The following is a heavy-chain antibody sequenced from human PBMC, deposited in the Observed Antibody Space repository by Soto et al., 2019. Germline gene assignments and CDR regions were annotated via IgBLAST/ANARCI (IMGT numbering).Heavy chain of an antibody. D-gene: IGHD1-26*01. V-gene: IGHV1-69*13. CDR2: VIRVFDTS. Sequence: SVKFSCKASGGSFSSYSISWVRQAPGQGLECMGGVIRVFDTSNYAQDFQGRVTITAXXXXSXXXMXLXXLRXDXTAVYYCARGKWDLLMNRPDYFEIWGQGTAVTVS. J-gene: IGHJ3*02. CDR1: GGSFSSYS. CDR3: ARGKWDLLMNRPDYFEI.